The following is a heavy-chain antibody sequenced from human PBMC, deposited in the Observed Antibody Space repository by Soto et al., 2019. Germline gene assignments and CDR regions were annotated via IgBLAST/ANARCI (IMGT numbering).Heavy chain of an antibody. Sequence: SETLSLTCTVSGGSISSYYWSWIRQPPGKGLEWIGYFYYSGSTNYNPSLKSRVTISVDTSKNQFSLKLSSVTAADTAVYYCARGYDSSGYYYPFFDYWGQGTLVTVSS. CDR2: FYYSGST. D-gene: IGHD3-22*01. J-gene: IGHJ4*02. CDR1: GGSISSYY. V-gene: IGHV4-59*01. CDR3: ARGYDSSGYYYPFFDY.